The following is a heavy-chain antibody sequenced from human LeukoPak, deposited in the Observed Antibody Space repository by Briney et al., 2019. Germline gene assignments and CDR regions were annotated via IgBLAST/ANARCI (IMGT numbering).Heavy chain of an antibody. CDR3: ARDTDPTIFGVVDDY. V-gene: IGHV3-23*01. CDR1: GFTFSSYA. Sequence: GGSLRLSCAASGFTFSSYAMSWVRQAPGKGLEWVSAISGSGGSTYYADSVKGRFTISRDNSKNTLYLQMNSLRAEDTAVYYCARDTDPTIFGVVDDYWGQGTLVTVSS. CDR2: ISGSGGST. J-gene: IGHJ4*02. D-gene: IGHD3-3*01.